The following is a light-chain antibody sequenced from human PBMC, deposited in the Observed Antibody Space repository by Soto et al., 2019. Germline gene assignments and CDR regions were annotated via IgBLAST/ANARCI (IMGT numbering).Light chain of an antibody. CDR1: ALAKQI. CDR2: KDS. CDR3: QSADSSGTYRV. Sequence: SYELTQPPSVSVSPGQTARIICSGDALAKQIAYWYQQKPGQAPVLVIYKDSERPSGIPERFSGSNTGTTVTLTISGVQAEDGAYYYCQSADSSGTYRVFGGGTKLTVL. V-gene: IGLV3-25*03. J-gene: IGLJ2*01.